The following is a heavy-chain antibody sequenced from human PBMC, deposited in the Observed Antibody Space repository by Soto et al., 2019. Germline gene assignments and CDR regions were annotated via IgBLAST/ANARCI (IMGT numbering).Heavy chain of an antibody. Sequence: SETLSLTCSVSGGSISSYNWRWIRHPPGKGLEVIGYIDYRGSTSYNPSLKSRVTISIDTSKNQFSLKLSSVTAADTAGYYCATRSSIYGALVDYWGHGTPVTVS. CDR3: ATRSSIYGALVDY. J-gene: IGHJ4*01. D-gene: IGHD4-17*01. CDR1: GGSISSYN. CDR2: IDYRGST. V-gene: IGHV4-59*01.